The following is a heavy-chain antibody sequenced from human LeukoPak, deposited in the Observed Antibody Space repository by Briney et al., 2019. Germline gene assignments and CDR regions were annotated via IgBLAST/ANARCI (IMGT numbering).Heavy chain of an antibody. Sequence: ASVKVSCKVSGYTLTELSMHWVRQAPGQGLEWMGWINPNSGGTNYAQKFQGRVTMTRDTSISTAYMELSRLRSDDTAVYYCARLDYYGFNAFDIWGQGTMVTVSS. V-gene: IGHV1-2*02. J-gene: IGHJ3*02. D-gene: IGHD3-10*01. CDR1: GYTLTELS. CDR2: INPNSGGT. CDR3: ARLDYYGFNAFDI.